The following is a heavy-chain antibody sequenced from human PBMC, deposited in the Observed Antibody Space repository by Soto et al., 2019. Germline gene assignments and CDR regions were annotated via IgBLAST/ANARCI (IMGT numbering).Heavy chain of an antibody. CDR3: ARERKFDFWRKGLDV. CDR2: MDPNSGCT. J-gene: IGHJ6*02. V-gene: IGHV1-8*01. D-gene: IGHD3-3*01. Sequence: QAQLVQSGAEVRKPGASVKVSCKASGYTFTTYDINWVRQAPGQGLEWLGWMDPNSGCTGYAQNFQGRITMTRNISRNTAHMELSSLQSEDTAVYYCARERKFDFWRKGLDVWGQGTTVTVSS. CDR1: GYTFTTYD.